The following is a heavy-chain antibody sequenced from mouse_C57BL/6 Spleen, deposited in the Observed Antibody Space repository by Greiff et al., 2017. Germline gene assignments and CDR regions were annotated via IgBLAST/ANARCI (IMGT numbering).Heavy chain of an antibody. D-gene: IGHD1-1*01. J-gene: IGHJ1*03. CDR3: ATRYGSSPYWYFDV. Sequence: VHVKQSVAELVRPGASVKLSCTASGFNIKNTYMHWVKQRPEQGLEWIGRIDPANGNTKYAPKFQGKATITADTSSNTAYLQLSSLTSEDTAIYYCATRYGSSPYWYFDVWGTGTTVTVSS. CDR1: GFNIKNTY. CDR2: IDPANGNT. V-gene: IGHV14-3*01.